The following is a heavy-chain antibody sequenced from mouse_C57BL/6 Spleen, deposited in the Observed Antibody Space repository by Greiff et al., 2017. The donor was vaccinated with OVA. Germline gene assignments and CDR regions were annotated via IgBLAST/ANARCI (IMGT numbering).Heavy chain of an antibody. CDR3: ASLYIGYPYYFDY. CDR1: GYSFTGYY. Sequence: QVQLQQSGPELVKPGASVKISCKASGYSFTGYYIHWVKQRPGQGLEWIGWIYPGSGNTKYNEKFKGKATLTADTSSSTAYMQLSSLTSEDSAVYYGASLYIGYPYYFDYWGQGTTLTVSS. V-gene: IGHV1-66*01. D-gene: IGHD1-3*01. J-gene: IGHJ2*01. CDR2: IYPGSGNT.